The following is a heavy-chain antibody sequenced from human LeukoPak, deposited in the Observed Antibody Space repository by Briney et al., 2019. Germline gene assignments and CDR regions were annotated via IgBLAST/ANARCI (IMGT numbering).Heavy chain of an antibody. CDR1: GVSFSGYF. CDR2: INHSGTT. D-gene: IGHD3-16*01. Sequence: TPSETLSLTCAVSGVSFSGYFWTWIRQPPGKGLEWIGQINHSGTTTYNASLKSRVTISVDTSKNQFSLKLSSVTAADPAVYYCACPLIYERDSFDIWGQGTMVTVS. V-gene: IGHV4-34*01. CDR3: ACPLIYERDSFDI. J-gene: IGHJ3*02.